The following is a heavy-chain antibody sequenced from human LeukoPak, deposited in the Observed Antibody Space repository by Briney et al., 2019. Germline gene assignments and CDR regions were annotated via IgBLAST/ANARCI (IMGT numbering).Heavy chain of an antibody. J-gene: IGHJ4*02. Sequence: GGSLRLSCAASGFTFSSYEMNWVRQAPGKGLEWVSYISSSGSTIYCADSVKGRFTISRDNAKNSLYLQMNSLRAEDTAVYYCTTIRGFCSGRSCLGYWGQGTLVTVSS. CDR1: GFTFSSYE. V-gene: IGHV3-48*03. D-gene: IGHD2-15*01. CDR2: ISSSGSTI. CDR3: TTIRGFCSGRSCLGY.